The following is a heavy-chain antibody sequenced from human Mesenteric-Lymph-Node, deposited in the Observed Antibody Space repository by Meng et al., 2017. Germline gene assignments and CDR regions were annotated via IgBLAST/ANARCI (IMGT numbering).Heavy chain of an antibody. CDR2: VITAAGIT. V-gene: IGHV3-23*04. Sequence: VELVASGGGFVQPGGSLRLSCAASGFTFSSYWMHWVRQAPGKGLVWVSVITAAGITYYADSVKGRFSISRDTSKNTVYLQMNSLRAEDTAIYYCAKLVRNWGQGTLVTVSS. J-gene: IGHJ4*02. CDR3: AKLVRN. CDR1: GFTFSSYW.